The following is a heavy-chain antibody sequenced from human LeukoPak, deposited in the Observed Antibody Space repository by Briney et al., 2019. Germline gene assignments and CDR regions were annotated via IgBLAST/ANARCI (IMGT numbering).Heavy chain of an antibody. CDR3: AREMEDKSFSFGELRKNYYYYMDV. CDR2: IYYSGST. D-gene: IGHD3-10*01. J-gene: IGHJ6*03. CDR1: GDSISGSSYY. Sequence: PSETLSLTCSVSGDSISGSSYYWGWIRQPPGKGLEWIGSIYYSGSTYYNPSLKSRVTISVDTSKNQFSLKLSSVTAADTAVYYCAREMEDKSFSFGELRKNYYYYMDVWGEGTTVTVSS. V-gene: IGHV4-39*07.